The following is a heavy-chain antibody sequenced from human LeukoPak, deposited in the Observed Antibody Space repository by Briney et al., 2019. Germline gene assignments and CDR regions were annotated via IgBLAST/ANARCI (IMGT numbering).Heavy chain of an antibody. Sequence: GGSLRLSCEVSGFPFSNYGMHWVRQAPGKGLEWVAVIWYDGSNKYYADSVKGRFTISRDNSKNTVYLQMNSLRAEDTAVFYCAKLPSTGWYAGGNWFDPWGQGTLVTVSS. CDR1: GFPFSNYG. V-gene: IGHV3-33*06. D-gene: IGHD6-19*01. J-gene: IGHJ5*02. CDR3: AKLPSTGWYAGGNWFDP. CDR2: IWYDGSNK.